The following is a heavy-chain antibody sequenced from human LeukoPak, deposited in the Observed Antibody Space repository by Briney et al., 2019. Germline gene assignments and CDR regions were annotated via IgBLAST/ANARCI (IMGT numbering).Heavy chain of an antibody. CDR2: ISGSGGST. CDR1: GFTFSSYG. Sequence: GGTLRLSCAASGFTFSSYGMSWVRQAPGKGLEWVSAISGSGGSTYYADSVKGRFTISRDNSKNTLYLQMNSLRAEDTAVYYCAKDAPDIVVVVAATRFDPWGQGTLVTVSS. V-gene: IGHV3-23*01. CDR3: AKDAPDIVVVVAATRFDP. D-gene: IGHD2-15*01. J-gene: IGHJ5*02.